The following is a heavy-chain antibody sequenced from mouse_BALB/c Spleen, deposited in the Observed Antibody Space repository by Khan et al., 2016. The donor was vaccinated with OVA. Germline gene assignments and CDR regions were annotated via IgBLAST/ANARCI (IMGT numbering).Heavy chain of an antibody. V-gene: IGHV5-17*02. CDR2: ISSGSNTT. J-gene: IGHJ2*01. D-gene: IGHD1-2*01. CDR3: ARESYGYVGYFDY. Sequence: EVELVESGGGLVQPGGSRKLSCAASGFTFSSFGMHWVRQAPEKGLEWVAYISSGSNTTYYAATLKGRFTISRDNPKNTLFLQMTSLRSEDTAMYYYARESYGYVGYFDYWGQGTTLTVSA. CDR1: GFTFSSFG.